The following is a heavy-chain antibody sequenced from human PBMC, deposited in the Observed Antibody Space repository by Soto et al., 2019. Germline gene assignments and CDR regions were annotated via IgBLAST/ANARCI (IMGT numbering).Heavy chain of an antibody. CDR2: INHSGST. D-gene: IGHD3-10*01. CDR3: ARSITMVRYYAMDV. CDR1: GGPFSGYY. V-gene: IGHV4-34*01. Sequence: SETLSLTCAVYGGPFSGYYWSWIRQPPGKGLEWIGEINHSGSTNYNPSLKSRVTISVDTSKNQFSLKLSSVTAADTAVYYCARSITMVRYYAMDVWGQGTTVTVSS. J-gene: IGHJ6*02.